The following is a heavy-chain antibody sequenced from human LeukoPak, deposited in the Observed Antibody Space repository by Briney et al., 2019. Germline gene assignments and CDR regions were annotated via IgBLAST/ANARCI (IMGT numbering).Heavy chain of an antibody. V-gene: IGHV4-59*08. CDR2: IYYSGNT. CDR3: ARHGIQLWSIDY. D-gene: IGHD5-18*01. J-gene: IGHJ4*02. Sequence: PSETLSLTCTVSGGSISSYYWSWIRQPPGKGLEWIGNIYYSGNTNYNPSLKSRVTISVDTSKNQFSLKLSSVTAADTAVYYCARHGIQLWSIDYWGQGALVTVSS. CDR1: GGSISSYY.